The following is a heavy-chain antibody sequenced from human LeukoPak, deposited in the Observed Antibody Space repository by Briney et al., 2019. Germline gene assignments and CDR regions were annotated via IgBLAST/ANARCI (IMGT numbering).Heavy chain of an antibody. CDR1: GYSFANYW. V-gene: IGHV5-51*01. Sequence: LGESLKISCKGSGYSFANYWIGWVRQMPGKGLEWMGIIYPADSDTRYSPSFQGQVTISADKSISTAYLQWSSRKASDTAMYYCARPPVVAGEDYWGQGTLVTVSS. CDR2: IYPADSDT. D-gene: IGHD6-19*01. J-gene: IGHJ4*02. CDR3: ARPPVVAGEDY.